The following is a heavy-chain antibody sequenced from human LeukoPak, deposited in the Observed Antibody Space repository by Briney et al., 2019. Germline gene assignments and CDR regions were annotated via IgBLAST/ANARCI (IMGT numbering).Heavy chain of an antibody. Sequence: SETLSLTCTVSGGSISSGGYYWSWIRQHPGKGLEWIGYIYYSGSTYYNPSLKSRVTISVDTSKNQFSLKLSSVTAADTAVYYCARRHFYYYYGMDVWGQGTTVTVSS. J-gene: IGHJ6*02. V-gene: IGHV4-31*03. CDR3: ARRHFYYYYGMDV. CDR2: IYYSGST. CDR1: GGSISSGGYY. D-gene: IGHD3-3*02.